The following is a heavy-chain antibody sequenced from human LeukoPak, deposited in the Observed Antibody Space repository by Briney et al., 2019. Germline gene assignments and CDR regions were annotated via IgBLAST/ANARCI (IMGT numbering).Heavy chain of an antibody. CDR1: GFTFSSYW. V-gene: IGHV3-74*01. J-gene: IGHJ6*02. CDR3: TRDHGLDV. Sequence: GGSLRLSCAASGFTFSSYWMSWVRQAPGKGLMWVSQINSDGSATSYADPVKGRCTISRDNAKNMLYLEMNSLRAEDTAVYFCTRDHGLDVWGQGTTVTVSS. CDR2: INSDGSAT.